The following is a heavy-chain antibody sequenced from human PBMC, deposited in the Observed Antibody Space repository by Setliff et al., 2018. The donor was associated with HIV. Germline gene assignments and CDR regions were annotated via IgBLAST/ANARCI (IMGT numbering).Heavy chain of an antibody. D-gene: IGHD4-17*01. CDR3: ARGTTATDYYYYMDV. CDR2: VEPQYGET. CDR1: GYTFTDYY. J-gene: IGHJ6*03. Sequence: ASVKVSCKASGYTFTDYYMHWVQQAPGKGLEWMGRVEPQYGETIFAGKFQGRVTITADTSTDTAYMELSSPRSEDTAVYFCARGTTATDYYYYMDVWGKGTSVTVSS. V-gene: IGHV1-69-2*01.